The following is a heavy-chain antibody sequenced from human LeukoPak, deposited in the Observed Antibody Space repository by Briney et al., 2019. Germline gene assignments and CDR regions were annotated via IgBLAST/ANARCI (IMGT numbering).Heavy chain of an antibody. V-gene: IGHV1-46*01. CDR1: GYTFTSYG. D-gene: IGHD5/OR15-5a*01. CDR2: INPSGGNT. Sequence: ASVKVSCRASGYTFTSYGISWVRQAPGQGLEWMGIINPSGGNTNYALKFQGRVTMTRDTSTSTVYMELSSLRSEDTAVYYCARGDHVRIYAESAFDFWGQGTMVTVSS. CDR3: ARGDHVRIYAESAFDF. J-gene: IGHJ3*01.